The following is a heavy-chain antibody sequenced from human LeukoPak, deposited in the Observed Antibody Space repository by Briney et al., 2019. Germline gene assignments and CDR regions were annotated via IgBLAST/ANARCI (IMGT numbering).Heavy chain of an antibody. CDR2: IYYSGST. Sequence: SETLSLTCAVYGGSISSYYWSWIRQPPGKGLEWIGYIYYSGSTNYNPSLKSRVTISVDTSKNQFSLKLSSVTAADTAVYYCARGSRYCSSTSCSGNWFDPWGQGTLVTVSS. CDR3: ARGSRYCSSTSCSGNWFDP. V-gene: IGHV4-59*01. J-gene: IGHJ5*02. CDR1: GGSISSYY. D-gene: IGHD2-2*01.